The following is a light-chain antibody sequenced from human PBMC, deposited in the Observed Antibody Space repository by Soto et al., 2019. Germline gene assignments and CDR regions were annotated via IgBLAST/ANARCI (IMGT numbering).Light chain of an antibody. Sequence: EIVMTQSPATLSVSPGERATLSCRASQSVNSKLAWYQQKPGRAPRLLIYGASTRATGIPARFSGSGSGTEFTLTISSLQSEDFAVYYCQQYNVYSWTFGQGTKVDIK. CDR2: GAS. V-gene: IGKV3-15*01. J-gene: IGKJ1*01. CDR3: QQYNVYSWT. CDR1: QSVNSK.